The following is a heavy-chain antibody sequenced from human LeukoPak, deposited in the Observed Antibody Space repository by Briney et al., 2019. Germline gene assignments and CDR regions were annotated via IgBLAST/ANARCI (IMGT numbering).Heavy chain of an antibody. CDR2: ISSSSSYI. D-gene: IGHD2-2*01. J-gene: IGHJ4*02. V-gene: IGHV3-21*01. CDR1: GFTFSSYS. Sequence: GGSLRLSCAAPGFTFSSYSMNWVRQAPGKGLEWVSSISSSSSYIYYADSVKGRFTISRDNAKNSLYLQMNSLRAEDTAVYYCARASAVPAANNFDCWGQGTLVTVSS. CDR3: ARASAVPAANNFDC.